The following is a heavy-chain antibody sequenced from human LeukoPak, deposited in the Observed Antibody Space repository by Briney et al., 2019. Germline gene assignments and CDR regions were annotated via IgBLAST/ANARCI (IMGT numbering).Heavy chain of an antibody. CDR3: ARIRGTYCVSTSCSFEDF. J-gene: IGHJ4*02. D-gene: IGHD2-2*01. V-gene: IGHV2-70*17. CDR1: GFSRSTTGMS. Sequence: SGPTLVNPTQTLTLTCTFSGFSRSTTGMSVSWIRQPPGKALEWLARIDWDDDKFYSTSLKTRLTISKDTSRSQVVLTVTDMGPVDTATYYCARIRGTYCVSTSCSFEDFWGQGTLVTVSS. CDR2: IDWDDDK.